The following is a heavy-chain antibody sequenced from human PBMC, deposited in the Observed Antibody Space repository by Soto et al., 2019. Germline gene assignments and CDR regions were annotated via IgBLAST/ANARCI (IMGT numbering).Heavy chain of an antibody. J-gene: IGHJ5*02. CDR2: AYPRGST. CDR1: GRYIVSGGYS. V-gene: IGHV4-30-2*01. Sequence: TLSLTCAVPGRYIVSGGYSRISIRQPPGKGLEWIGTAYPRGSTYYDPSLKSRVTISLDLSKNQFSLNLNSVTAADTAVYYCARVAGSGWYDAWGQGTLVTVS. D-gene: IGHD6-19*01. CDR3: ARVAGSGWYDA.